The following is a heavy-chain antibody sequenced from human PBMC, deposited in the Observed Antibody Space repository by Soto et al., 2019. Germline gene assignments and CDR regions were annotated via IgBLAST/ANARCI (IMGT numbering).Heavy chain of an antibody. V-gene: IGHV3-13*01. D-gene: IGHD5-12*01. J-gene: IGHJ6*02. CDR3: ARALPIKYYYGMDV. CDR2: IGTAGDT. CDR1: GFTFSSYD. Sequence: GSLRLSCAASGFTFSSYDMHWVRQATGKGLEWVSAIGTAGDTYYPGSVKGRFTISRENAKNSLYLQMNSLRAEDTAVYYCARALPIKYYYGMDVWGQGTTVTVSS.